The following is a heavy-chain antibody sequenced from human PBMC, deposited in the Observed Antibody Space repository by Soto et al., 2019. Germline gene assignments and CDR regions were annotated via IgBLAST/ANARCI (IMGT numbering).Heavy chain of an antibody. V-gene: IGHV3-74*01. Sequence: PGGSLRLSCAASGFTFSSYWMHWVRQAPGKGLVWVSRINSDGSSTSYADSVKGRFTISRDNAKNTLYLQMNSLRAEDTAVYYCAVAVAGPTAIGYWGQGTQVTVSS. CDR1: GFTFSSYW. J-gene: IGHJ4*02. CDR2: INSDGSST. CDR3: AVAVAGPTAIGY. D-gene: IGHD6-19*01.